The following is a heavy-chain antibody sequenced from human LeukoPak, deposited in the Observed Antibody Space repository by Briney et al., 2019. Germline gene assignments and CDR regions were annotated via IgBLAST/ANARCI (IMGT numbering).Heavy chain of an antibody. D-gene: IGHD6-19*01. Sequence: QAGGSLRLSCAASGFTFDDYAMHWVRHAPGKGLEWVSGISWNSGSIVYADSVKGRFTTSRDNAKNSLYLQMNSLRAEDTALYYCAKDKDSSGWYYFDYWGQGTLVTVSS. V-gene: IGHV3-9*01. J-gene: IGHJ4*02. CDR1: GFTFDDYA. CDR2: ISWNSGSI. CDR3: AKDKDSSGWYYFDY.